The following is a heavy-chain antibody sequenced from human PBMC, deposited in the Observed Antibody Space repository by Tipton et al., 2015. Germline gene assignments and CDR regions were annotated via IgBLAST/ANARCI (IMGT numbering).Heavy chain of an antibody. V-gene: IGHV4-39*01. J-gene: IGHJ4*02. CDR1: GGSISSYY. CDR3: ASPSLPHDRGDYYFQS. CDR2: LYFSGST. Sequence: TLSLTCAVYGGSISSYYWAWIRQPPGKGLEWIGSLYFSGSTYYNPSLKSRVTISIDRFKNQFSLKLSSVTAADTAVYYCASPSLPHDRGDYYFQSWGQGSLVTVSS. D-gene: IGHD2-21*02.